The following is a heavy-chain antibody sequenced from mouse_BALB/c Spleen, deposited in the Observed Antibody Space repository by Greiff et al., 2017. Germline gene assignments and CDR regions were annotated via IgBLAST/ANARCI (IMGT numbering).Heavy chain of an antibody. V-gene: IGHV3-2*02. CDR3: AIGNPYAMDY. D-gene: IGHD2-1*01. CDR1: GYSITSDYA. CDR2: ISYSGST. Sequence: EVQRVESGPGLVKPSQSLSLTCTVTGYSITSDYAWNWIRQFPGNKLEWMGYISYSGSTSYNPSLKSRISITRDTSKNQFFLQLNSVTTEDTATYYCAIGNPYAMDYWGQGTSVTVSS. J-gene: IGHJ4*01.